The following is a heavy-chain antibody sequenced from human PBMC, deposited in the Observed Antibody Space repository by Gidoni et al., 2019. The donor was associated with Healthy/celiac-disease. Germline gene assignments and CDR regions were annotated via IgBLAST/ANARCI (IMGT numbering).Heavy chain of an antibody. J-gene: IGHJ5*02. CDR2: IYHSGST. Sequence: QLQLQESGSGLVKPSQTLSLTCAVSGGSISSGGYSWSWLRQPPGKGLEWIGYIYHSGSTYYNPSLKSRVTISVDRSKNQFSLKLSSVTAADTAVYYCARAYCGGDYPNWFDPWGQGTLVTVSS. V-gene: IGHV4-30-2*01. CDR1: GGSISSGGYS. CDR3: ARAYCGGDYPNWFDP. D-gene: IGHD2-21*01.